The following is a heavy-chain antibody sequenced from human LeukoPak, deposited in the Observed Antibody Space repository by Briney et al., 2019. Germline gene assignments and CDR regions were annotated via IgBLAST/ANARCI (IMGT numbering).Heavy chain of an antibody. CDR3: AKGGYSSGWTDFDY. V-gene: IGHV3-30*18. CDR2: ISYVGSNK. J-gene: IGHJ4*02. Sequence: GGCLRLSSAASVFTFRSSGMHSGRQAPGEGLEWGAVISYVGSNKYYADSVKGRFTISRDNSKNTLYLQMNSLRAEDTAVYYCAKGGYSSGWTDFDYWGQGTLVTVSS. CDR1: VFTFRSSG. D-gene: IGHD6-19*01.